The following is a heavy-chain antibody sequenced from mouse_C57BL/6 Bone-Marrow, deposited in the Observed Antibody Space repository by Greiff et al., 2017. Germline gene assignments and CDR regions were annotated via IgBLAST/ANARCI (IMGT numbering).Heavy chain of an antibody. Sequence: QVHVKQSVAELVRPGASVTLSCKASGYTFTDYEMHWVQQTPVHGLEWIGAIDPETGCTAYHQKFKGKAIMAADKSSSTAYMELRSLTSEDSAVYYCTRDSSGGAYWGQGTLVTVSA. CDR1: GYTFTDYE. J-gene: IGHJ3*01. D-gene: IGHD3-2*02. CDR2: IDPETGCT. CDR3: TRDSSGGAY. V-gene: IGHV1-15*01.